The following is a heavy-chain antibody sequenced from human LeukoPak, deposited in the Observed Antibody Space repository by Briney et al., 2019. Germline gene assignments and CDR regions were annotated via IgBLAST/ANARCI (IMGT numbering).Heavy chain of an antibody. J-gene: IGHJ4*02. V-gene: IGHV4-38-2*02. CDR3: ARTPRRYFDWLPLYYFDY. CDR1: GYSISSGYY. D-gene: IGHD3-9*01. CDR2: IYYSGST. Sequence: PSETLSLTCTVSGYSISSGYYWGWIRRPPGKGLEWIGSIYYSGSTYYNPSLKSRVTISVDTSKNQFSLKLSSVTAADTAVYYCARTPRRYFDWLPLYYFDYWGQGTLVTVSS.